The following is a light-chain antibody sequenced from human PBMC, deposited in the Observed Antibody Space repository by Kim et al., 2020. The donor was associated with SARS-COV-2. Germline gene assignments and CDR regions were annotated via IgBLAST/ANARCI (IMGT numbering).Light chain of an antibody. Sequence: NTVSWYRQLPGTAPNLVIYNDNRRSSGVPDRFSASKSGNSASLAISGLQSYDEADYYCATTDDSLNGVVFGGGTQLTVL. CDR2: NDN. CDR3: ATTDDSLNGVV. CDR1: NT. V-gene: IGLV1-44*01. J-gene: IGLJ7*01.